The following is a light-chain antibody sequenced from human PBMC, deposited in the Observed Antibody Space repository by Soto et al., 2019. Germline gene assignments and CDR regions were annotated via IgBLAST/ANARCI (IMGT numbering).Light chain of an antibody. Sequence: IHRPPSPSTLSSSVENRNTIICRASQSISTWLAWYQQKPGKAPKLLIYDASSLESGVPSRFSGSGSGTEFTLTISSLQPDDFATYYCQQYKSYSFGQGTKVDNK. J-gene: IGKJ1*01. V-gene: IGKV1-5*02. CDR1: QSISTW. CDR2: DAS. CDR3: QQYKSYS.